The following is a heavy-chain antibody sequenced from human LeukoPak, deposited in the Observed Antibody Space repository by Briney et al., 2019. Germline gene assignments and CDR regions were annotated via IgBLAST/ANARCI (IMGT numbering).Heavy chain of an antibody. CDR1: GFTFSSYA. CDR2: ISGSGIST. Sequence: QPGGSLRLSCAASGFTFSSYAMSWVRQAPGRGLEWVSAISGSGISTYYADSVKGRFTISRDNSKNTLYLQMNSLRAEDTAVYYCGSFSGLHDNDYWGQGTLVTVSS. J-gene: IGHJ4*02. CDR3: GSFSGLHDNDY. D-gene: IGHD2-21*01. V-gene: IGHV3-23*01.